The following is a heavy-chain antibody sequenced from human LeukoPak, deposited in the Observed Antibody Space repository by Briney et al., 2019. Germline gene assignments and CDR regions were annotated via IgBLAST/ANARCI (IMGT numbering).Heavy chain of an antibody. Sequence: PPGGSLRLSCAASGFTFSSYAMSWVRQAPGKGLEWVSAISGSGGSTYYADSVKGRFTISRDNSRNTLYLQMNSPRAEDTAVYYCAILPGYSSGWYEVSYWGQGTLVTVSS. CDR3: AILPGYSSGWYEVSY. CDR2: ISGSGGST. D-gene: IGHD6-13*01. J-gene: IGHJ4*02. CDR1: GFTFSSYA. V-gene: IGHV3-23*01.